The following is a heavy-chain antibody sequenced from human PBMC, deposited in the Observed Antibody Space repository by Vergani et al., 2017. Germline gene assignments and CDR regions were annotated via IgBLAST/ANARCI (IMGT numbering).Heavy chain of an antibody. CDR3: ARTGGGLLSPIDY. CDR1: GYPFTGYY. J-gene: IGHJ4*02. V-gene: IGHV1-2*02. CDR2: INPNSGGT. D-gene: IGHD1-26*01. Sequence: QVQLVQSGAEVKKPGASVKVSCKASGYPFTGYYMHWVRQAPGQGLEWMGWINPNSGGTNYAQKLQGRVTMTRDTSISPAYMELSRLRADDTAVYYCARTGGGLLSPIDYWGQGTLVTVSS.